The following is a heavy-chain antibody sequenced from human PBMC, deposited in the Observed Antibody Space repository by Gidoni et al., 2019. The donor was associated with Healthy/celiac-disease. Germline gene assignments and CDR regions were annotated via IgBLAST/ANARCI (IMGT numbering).Heavy chain of an antibody. J-gene: IGHJ3*02. CDR1: GFTFSSYS. CDR2: ISSSSSYR. D-gene: IGHD5-12*01. V-gene: IGHV3-21*01. Sequence: EVQLVESGGGLVKPGGSLRLSCAASGFTFSSYSMNWVRQAPGKEMEWVSSISSSSSYRYYADSVKGRFTISRDNAKNSLYLQMNSLGAEDTAVYYCARVRLMGGAFDIWGQGTMVTVSS. CDR3: ARVRLMGGAFDI.